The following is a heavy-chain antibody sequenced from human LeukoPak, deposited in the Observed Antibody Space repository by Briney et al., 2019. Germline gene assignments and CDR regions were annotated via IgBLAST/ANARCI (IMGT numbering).Heavy chain of an antibody. CDR2: VYHSGST. D-gene: IGHD2-2*02. Sequence: PSETLSLTCTVPGFSISSGYYWGWIRQPPGKGLEWIGSVYHSGSTFYSPSLKSRVTISVDTSKNQFSLKLSSVTAADTAVYYCASLYCSSTSCHNPHFDYWGQGTLVTVSS. V-gene: IGHV4-38-2*02. CDR3: ASLYCSSTSCHNPHFDY. CDR1: GFSISSGYY. J-gene: IGHJ4*02.